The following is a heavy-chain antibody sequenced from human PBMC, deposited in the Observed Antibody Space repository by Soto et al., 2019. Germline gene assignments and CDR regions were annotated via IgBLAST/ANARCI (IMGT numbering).Heavy chain of an antibody. J-gene: IGHJ4*02. Sequence: XTLCVRYTVAWGSIVSYDGSWIRQTPGKGLQSTXYIYYXGSTNYNPSLXXRVTISVXXYKKKFSLKMSSVTVADTAVYYCAREDRGPLSYWGQGTLVIVSS. CDR3: AREDRGPLSY. CDR1: WGSIVSYD. CDR2: IYYXGST. V-gene: IGHV4-59*01.